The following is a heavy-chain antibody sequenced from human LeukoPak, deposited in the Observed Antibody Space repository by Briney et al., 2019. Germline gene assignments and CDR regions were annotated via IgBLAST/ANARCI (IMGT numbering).Heavy chain of an antibody. CDR2: INSDGTIT. J-gene: IGHJ4*02. V-gene: IGHV3-74*01. Sequence: GGSLRLSCAASGFTFNIYWMHWVRHAPGEGLVWVSHINSDGTITNYADSVEGRFTISRDNAKNTLYLQMNTLRAEDTAVYFCAGRGWETHFDHWGQGALVTVSS. CDR3: AGRGWETHFDH. D-gene: IGHD6-19*01. CDR1: GFTFNIYW.